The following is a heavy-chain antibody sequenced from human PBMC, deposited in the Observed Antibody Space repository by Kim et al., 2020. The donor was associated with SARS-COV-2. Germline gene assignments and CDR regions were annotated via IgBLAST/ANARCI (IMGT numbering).Heavy chain of an antibody. CDR2: IYSGGST. D-gene: IGHD3-10*01. V-gene: IGHV3-66*02. CDR3: ARERVVRGVRAYYYYGMDV. Sequence: GGSLRLSCAASGFTVSSNYMSWVRQAPGKGLEWVSVIYSGGSTYYADSVKGRFTISRDNSKNTLYLQMNSLRAEDTAVYYCARERVVRGVRAYYYYGMDVWGQGTTVTVSS. CDR1: GFTVSSNY. J-gene: IGHJ6*02.